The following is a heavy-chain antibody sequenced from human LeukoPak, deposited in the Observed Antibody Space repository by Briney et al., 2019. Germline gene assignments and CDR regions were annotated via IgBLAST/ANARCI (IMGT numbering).Heavy chain of an antibody. CDR3: ARERPTKVGATPFDY. J-gene: IGHJ4*02. V-gene: IGHV1-3*01. D-gene: IGHD1-26*01. CDR1: GYTFTSYA. CDR2: INAGNGNT. Sequence: ASVKVSCKASGYTFTSYAMHWVRQAPGQRLEWMGWINAGNGNTKYSQKFQGRVTITRDTSASTAYMELRSLRSDDTAVYYCARERPTKVGATPFDYWGQGTLVTVSS.